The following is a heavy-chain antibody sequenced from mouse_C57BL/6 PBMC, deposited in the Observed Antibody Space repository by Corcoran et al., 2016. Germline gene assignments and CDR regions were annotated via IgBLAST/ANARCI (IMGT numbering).Heavy chain of an antibody. Sequence: QVQLKQSGAELVRPGASVKLSCKASGYTFTDYYINWVKQRPGQGLEWIGWIFPGSGSTYYNEKFKGKATLTVDKSSSTAYMLLSSLTSEDSAVYFCARRGGLSPHDYWGQGTTLTVSS. J-gene: IGHJ2*01. CDR1: GYTFTDYY. V-gene: IGHV1-75*01. CDR2: IFPGSGST. CDR3: ARRGGLSPHDY. D-gene: IGHD2-2*01.